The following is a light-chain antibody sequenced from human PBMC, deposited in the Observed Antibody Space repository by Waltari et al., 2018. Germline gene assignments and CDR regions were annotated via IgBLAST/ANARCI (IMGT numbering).Light chain of an antibody. V-gene: IGKV1-39*01. Sequence: DIQMTQSPSSLSASVGDRVTITCRASQTISTYLNWYQQKPGKAPKLLIYAASTLQSGVPSTFSGSGSGTDFTLTISSLRPEDFATYYCQQSYSTPRTFSQGTKVEIK. CDR2: AAS. CDR1: QTISTY. CDR3: QQSYSTPRT. J-gene: IGKJ1*01.